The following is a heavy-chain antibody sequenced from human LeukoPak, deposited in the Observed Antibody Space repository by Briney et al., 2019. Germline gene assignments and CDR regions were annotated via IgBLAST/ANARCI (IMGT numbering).Heavy chain of an antibody. CDR1: GYSFTSYW. J-gene: IGHJ5*02. D-gene: IGHD2-15*01. CDR3: ARHNVESEIYSWFDP. CDR2: IYPGDSNP. Sequence: GESLKISCKGSGYSFTSYWIGWVRQLPGKGLEWMGIIYPGDSNPRYSPSFQGQVTISADKSISTAYLQWSSLKASDTAMYYCARHNVESEIYSWFDPWGQGTLVTVSS. V-gene: IGHV5-51*01.